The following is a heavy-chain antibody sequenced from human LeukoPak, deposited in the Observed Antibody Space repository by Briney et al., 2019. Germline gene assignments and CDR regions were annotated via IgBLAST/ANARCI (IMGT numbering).Heavy chain of an antibody. CDR1: GFTFSNYA. Sequence: GGSLRLSCAASGFTFSNYAMSWVRQAPGKGLEWVSTISGSGAYTYYADSVKGRFTISRDNSKDTLYLQMNSLRAEDTAVYYCAKYFASGSYYKLPHWGQGTLVTVSS. D-gene: IGHD3-10*01. CDR3: AKYFASGSYYKLPH. J-gene: IGHJ1*01. V-gene: IGHV3-23*01. CDR2: ISGSGAYT.